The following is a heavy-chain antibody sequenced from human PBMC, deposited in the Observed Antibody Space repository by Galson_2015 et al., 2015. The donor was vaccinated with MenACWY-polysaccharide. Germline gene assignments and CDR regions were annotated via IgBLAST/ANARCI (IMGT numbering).Heavy chain of an antibody. J-gene: IGHJ4*02. CDR1: GFTFASYA. Sequence: SLRLSCAASGFTFASYAMSWVRQAPGRGLEWVSGISGSGGSTYYVDSVEGRFTISRDPSKNTLYLQMNSLRAEDTAVYYCAKAKYSSSWFGTNFDAWGQGTLVTVTS. CDR2: ISGSGGST. V-gene: IGHV3-23*01. CDR3: AKAKYSSSWFGTNFDA. D-gene: IGHD6-13*01.